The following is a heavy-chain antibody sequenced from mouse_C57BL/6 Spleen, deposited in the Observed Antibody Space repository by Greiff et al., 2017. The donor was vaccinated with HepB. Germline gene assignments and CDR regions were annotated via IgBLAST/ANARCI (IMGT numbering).Heavy chain of an antibody. CDR3: ARSHYDYDRALPMDY. D-gene: IGHD2-4*01. J-gene: IGHJ4*01. CDR1: GFSLTSYG. V-gene: IGHV2-6*03. Sequence: QVHVKQSGPGLVAPSQSLSITCTVSGFSLTSYGVHWVRQPPGKGLEWLVVIWSDGSSTYNSALKSRLSTSKDNSKSQVFLKMNSLQTDDTAMYYCARSHYDYDRALPMDYWGQGTSVTVSS. CDR2: IWSDGSS.